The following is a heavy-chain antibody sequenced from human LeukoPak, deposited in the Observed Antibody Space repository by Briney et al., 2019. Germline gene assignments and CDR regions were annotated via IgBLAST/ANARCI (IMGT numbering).Heavy chain of an antibody. V-gene: IGHV4-59*01. CDR3: ARGTYCSSTSCSVVVAPGDY. CDR1: GGSISSYH. D-gene: IGHD2-2*01. CDR2: IYYSGST. J-gene: IGHJ4*02. Sequence: PSETLSLTCTVSGGSISSYHWSWIRQPPGKGLEWIGYIYYSGSTNYNPSLKSRVTISVDTSKNQFSLKLSSVTAADTAVYYCARGTYCSSTSCSVVVAPGDYWGQGTLVTVSS.